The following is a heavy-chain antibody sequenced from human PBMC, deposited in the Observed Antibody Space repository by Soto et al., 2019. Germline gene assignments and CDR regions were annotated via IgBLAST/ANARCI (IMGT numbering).Heavy chain of an antibody. CDR2: ISANTGYT. D-gene: IGHD2-8*01. V-gene: IGHV1-18*01. CDR3: ARRQWCLDY. Sequence: GASVKVSWKASGYNFGNYAISWVRQAPGQGLEWMGWISANTGYTTYAQKLQGRVTMTIDTSTSTAYMELTSLTPDDTAVYYCARRQWCLDYWGQGTLVTVSS. CDR1: GYNFGNYA. J-gene: IGHJ4*02.